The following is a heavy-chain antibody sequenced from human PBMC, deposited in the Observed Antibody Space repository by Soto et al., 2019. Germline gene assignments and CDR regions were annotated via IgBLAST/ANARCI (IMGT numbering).Heavy chain of an antibody. Sequence: GGSLRLSCAASGFTFSSYAMNWVRQAPGKGLEWVSAISGSGGSTYYADSVKGRFTISRDSSKNTLYLQMGSLRAEDTAVYYCAKVRYDFWSGYPLDGMDVWGQGTTVTVSS. V-gene: IGHV3-23*01. D-gene: IGHD3-3*01. CDR3: AKVRYDFWSGYPLDGMDV. CDR1: GFTFSSYA. J-gene: IGHJ6*02. CDR2: ISGSGGST.